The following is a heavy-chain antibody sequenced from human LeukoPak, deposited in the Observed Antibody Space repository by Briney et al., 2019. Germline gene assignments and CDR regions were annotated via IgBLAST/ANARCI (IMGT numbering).Heavy chain of an antibody. V-gene: IGHV3-48*04. CDR2: ISSSGSTI. D-gene: IGHD3-22*01. CDR3: ARANYDSSGYPSLFDY. CDR1: GFNFNLHG. Sequence: GGSLRLSCAASGFNFNLHGMHWVRQAPGKGLEWVSYISSSGSTIYYADSVKGRFTISRDNAKNSLYLQMNSLRAEDTAVYYCARANYDSSGYPSLFDYWGQGTLVTVSS. J-gene: IGHJ4*02.